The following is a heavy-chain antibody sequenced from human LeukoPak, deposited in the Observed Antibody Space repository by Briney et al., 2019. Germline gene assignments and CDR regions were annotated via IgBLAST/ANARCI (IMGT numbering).Heavy chain of an antibody. V-gene: IGHV3-30*18. CDR3: ANDRNDYGDYPDY. D-gene: IGHD4-17*01. CDR2: ISYDGSNN. J-gene: IGHJ4*02. Sequence: PGGSLRLSCAASGFTFSSYGMHGVRQAPGKGLEWVGVISYDGSNNYYAASVKGRVIIARENYKHTLYLQMNSLRAEATAEYCCANDRNDYGDYPDYWGQGTLVTVSS. CDR1: GFTFSSYG.